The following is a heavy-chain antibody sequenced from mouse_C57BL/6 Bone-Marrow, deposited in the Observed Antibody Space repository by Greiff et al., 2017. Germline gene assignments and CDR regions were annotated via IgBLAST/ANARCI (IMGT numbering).Heavy chain of an antibody. CDR1: GFTFSDYY. J-gene: IGHJ4*01. CDR2: INYDGSST. Sequence: EVQLVESEGGLVQPGSSMKLSCTASGFTFSDYYMDWVRQVPEKGLEWVANINYDGSSTYYLDSLKSRFIISRDNAKNILYLQMSSLKSEDTATYYCARDGGYYAMDYWGQGTSVTVSS. CDR3: ARDGGYYAMDY. V-gene: IGHV5-16*01.